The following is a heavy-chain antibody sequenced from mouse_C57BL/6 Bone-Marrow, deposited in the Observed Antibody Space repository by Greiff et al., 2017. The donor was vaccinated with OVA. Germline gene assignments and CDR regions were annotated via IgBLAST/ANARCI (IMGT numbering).Heavy chain of an antibody. V-gene: IGHV3-6*01. J-gene: IGHJ4*01. Sequence: VQLKESGPGLVKPSQSLSLTCSVTGYSITSGYYWNWIRQFPGNKLEWMGYISYDGSNNYNPSLKNRISITRDTSKNQFFLKLNSVTTEDTATYYCARDGVVAYYYAMDYWGQGTSVTVSS. CDR2: ISYDGSN. D-gene: IGHD1-1*01. CDR1: GYSITSGYY. CDR3: ARDGVVAYYYAMDY.